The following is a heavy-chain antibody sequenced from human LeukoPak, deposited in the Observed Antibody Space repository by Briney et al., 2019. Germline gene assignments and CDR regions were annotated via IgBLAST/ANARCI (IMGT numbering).Heavy chain of an antibody. Sequence: GGSLRLSCAASGFTFSSYSMNWVRQAPGKGLEWVSSISSSSSYIYYADSVKGRFTISRDNAKNSLYLQMNSLRAEDTAVYYCARTVVRYYDSSGYYPEDYWGQGTLVTVSS. J-gene: IGHJ4*02. D-gene: IGHD3-22*01. CDR2: ISSSSSYI. V-gene: IGHV3-21*01. CDR1: GFTFSSYS. CDR3: ARTVVRYYDSSGYYPEDY.